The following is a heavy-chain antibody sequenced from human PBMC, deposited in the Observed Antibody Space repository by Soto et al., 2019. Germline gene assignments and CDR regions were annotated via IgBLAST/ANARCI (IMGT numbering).Heavy chain of an antibody. V-gene: IGHV4-30-2*01. CDR1: GDSISGGGNS. D-gene: IGHD3-3*01. Sequence: TLSLTCAVSGDSISGGGNSWSWIRQPPGKGLEWIGYIYDSGTTFYNASLNSRVTISLDRSKNQFSLKLSSMTAADTAVYYCAGATFGVLTNRPSDCWGRGTPVTVSS. J-gene: IGHJ4*02. CDR3: AGATFGVLTNRPSDC. CDR2: IYDSGTT.